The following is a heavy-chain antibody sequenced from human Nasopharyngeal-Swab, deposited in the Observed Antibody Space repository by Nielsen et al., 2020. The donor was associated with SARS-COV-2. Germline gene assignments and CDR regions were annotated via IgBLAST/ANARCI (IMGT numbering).Heavy chain of an antibody. CDR2: INPNSGGT. V-gene: IGHV1-2*06. J-gene: IGHJ6*02. CDR3: ARESDSSRYYYGMDV. CDR1: GYTFTGYY. D-gene: IGHD3-22*01. Sequence: ASVKVSCKASGYTFTGYYMHWVRQAPGQGLEWMGRINPNSGGTNYAQKFQGRATMTRDTSISTAYMELSRLRSDDTAVYYCARESDSSRYYYGMDVWGQGTTVTVSS.